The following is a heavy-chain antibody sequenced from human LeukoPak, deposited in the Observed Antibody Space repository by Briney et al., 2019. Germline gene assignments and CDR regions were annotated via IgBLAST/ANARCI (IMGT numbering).Heavy chain of an antibody. CDR1: GGSISSYY. J-gene: IGHJ5*02. CDR2: IYYSGST. D-gene: IGHD6-25*01. CDR3: ARSRIAASPTGWFDP. Sequence: KPSETLSLTCTVSGGSISSYYWSWIRQPPGKGLEWIGYIYYSGSTNYNPSLKSRVTISVDTSKNQFSLKLSSVTAADTAVYYCARSRIAASPTGWFDPWGQGTLVTVSS. V-gene: IGHV4-59*01.